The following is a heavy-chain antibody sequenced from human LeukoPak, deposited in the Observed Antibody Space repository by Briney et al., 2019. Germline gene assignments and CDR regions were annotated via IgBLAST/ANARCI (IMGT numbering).Heavy chain of an antibody. CDR1: GFTFSSYA. V-gene: IGHV3-64*01. CDR3: ARDFQPTVTTPFDY. D-gene: IGHD4-17*01. J-gene: IGHJ4*02. Sequence: GGALRLSCAASGFTFSSYAMHWVRQAPGKGLEYVSAISSNGGSTYYANSVKGRFTISRDNSKNTLYLQMGSLRAEDMAVYYCARDFQPTVTTPFDYWGEGTLVTVSS. CDR2: ISSNGGST.